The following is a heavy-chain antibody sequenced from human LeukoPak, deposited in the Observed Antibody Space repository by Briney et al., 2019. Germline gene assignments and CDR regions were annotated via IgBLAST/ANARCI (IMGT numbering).Heavy chain of an antibody. CDR1: GFTFSSFS. J-gene: IGHJ4*02. CDR2: ISSVSAIV. Sequence: GGSLRLSCSTSGFTFSSFSMNWVRQAPGKGLEWVSYISSVSAIVYYAASVEGRFTISRDNAKNSLYLQMHSLRDEDTAVYYCARDLHSGAYTFDYWGQGTLVTVSS. D-gene: IGHD1-26*01. V-gene: IGHV3-48*02. CDR3: ARDLHSGAYTFDY.